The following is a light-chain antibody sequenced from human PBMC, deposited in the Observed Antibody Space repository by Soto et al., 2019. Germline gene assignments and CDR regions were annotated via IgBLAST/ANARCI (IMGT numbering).Light chain of an antibody. CDR3: QQYNSSPYT. CDR2: KAS. Sequence: DIQMTQSPSTMSASVGDRVNITCRASQIISSCVAWYPPKPGTAPNLLSYKASSIESGIPSRFSGSGSETEFTLTISSLQPDDFASYYFQQYNSSPYTFGQGTKLEIK. V-gene: IGKV1-5*03. CDR1: QIISSC. J-gene: IGKJ2*01.